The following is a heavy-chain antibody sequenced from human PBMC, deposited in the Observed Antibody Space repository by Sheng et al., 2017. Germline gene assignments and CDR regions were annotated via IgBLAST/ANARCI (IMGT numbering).Heavy chain of an antibody. D-gene: IGHD3-10*01. CDR3: ARDYFLDY. CDR2: LYSGGGT. V-gene: IGHV3-66*01. CDR1: GFTVSSNY. J-gene: IGHJ4*02. Sequence: EVQLVESGGGLVQPGGSLRLSCAASGFTVSSNYMNWVRQAPGKGLEWVSILYSGGGTYYADSVNGRFTISRDDSKNTLYLQMNSLRAEDTAVYYCARDYFLDYWGQGTLVTVSS.